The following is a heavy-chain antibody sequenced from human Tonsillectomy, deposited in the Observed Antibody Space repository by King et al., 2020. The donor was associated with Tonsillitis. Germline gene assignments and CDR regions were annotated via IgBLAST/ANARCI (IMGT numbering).Heavy chain of an antibody. CDR2: ISYDGSDK. Sequence: VQLVEPGGGVVKPGRSLRLYCAAPGFTLRSYAMHWVRQAPGKGLHWVAVISYDGSDKYYAHYVQGRFTISRDNARNTLYLHMNCLRAEDTAVYYCARDQSPGDSSCYLNYGGQGTLGTVSS. V-gene: IGHV3-30-3*01. CDR3: ARDQSPGDSSCYLNY. D-gene: IGHD3-22*01. J-gene: IGHJ4*02. CDR1: GFTLRSYA.